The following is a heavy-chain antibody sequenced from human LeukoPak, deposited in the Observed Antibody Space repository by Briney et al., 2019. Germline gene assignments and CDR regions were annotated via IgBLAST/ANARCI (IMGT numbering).Heavy chain of an antibody. CDR3: ARHPPYDYVWGSSVWGYYFDY. J-gene: IGHJ4*02. Sequence: PSETLSLTCTVSGGSISSYYWSWIRQPPGKGLEWIGYIYYSGSTNYNPSLKSRVTISVDTSKNQFSLKLSSVTAADTAVYYCARHPPYDYVWGSSVWGYYFDYWGQGTLVTVSS. CDR1: GGSISSYY. D-gene: IGHD3-16*01. CDR2: IYYSGST. V-gene: IGHV4-59*08.